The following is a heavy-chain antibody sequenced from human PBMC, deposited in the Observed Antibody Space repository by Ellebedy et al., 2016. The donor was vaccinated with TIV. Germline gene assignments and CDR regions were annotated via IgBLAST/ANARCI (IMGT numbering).Heavy chain of an antibody. CDR2: IDYSGST. Sequence: SETLSLTCTVSGGSITSYYWSWLRQPPGKGLEWIGYIDYSGSTNYSPSLKIRVPMSIYTAKHQLSLNLTSVTAADTAFYYCARWFGELLYVRWFDPWGQGTLVTVSS. D-gene: IGHD3-10*01. CDR3: ARWFGELLYVRWFDP. CDR1: GGSITSYY. V-gene: IGHV4-59*12. J-gene: IGHJ5*02.